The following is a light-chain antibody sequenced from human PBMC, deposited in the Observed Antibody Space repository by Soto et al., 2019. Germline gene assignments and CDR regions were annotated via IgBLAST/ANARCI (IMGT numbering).Light chain of an antibody. CDR3: QQRSSGWT. CDR1: QSVRSY. CDR2: DAS. V-gene: IGKV3-11*01. Sequence: ENVLTQSPATLSLSPGDRATLSCRASQSVRSYLAWYQQKPGQAPRLLISDASNRATGVPARFSGSGSGTDFTLTISSLEPEDFAVYYCQQRSSGWTFGPGTKVGI. J-gene: IGKJ1*01.